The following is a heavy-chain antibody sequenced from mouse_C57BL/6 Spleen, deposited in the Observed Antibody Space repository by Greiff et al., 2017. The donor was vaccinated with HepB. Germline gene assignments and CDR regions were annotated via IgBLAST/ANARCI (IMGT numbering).Heavy chain of an antibody. Sequence: DVHLVESEGGLVQPGSSMKLSCTASGFTFSDYYMAWVRQVPEKGLEWVANINYDGSSTYYLDSLKSRFIISRDNAKNILYLQMSSLKSEDTATYYCARPYYDYDVFLFAYWGQGTLVTVSA. CDR3: ARPYYDYDVFLFAY. V-gene: IGHV5-16*01. J-gene: IGHJ3*01. D-gene: IGHD2-4*01. CDR2: INYDGSST. CDR1: GFTFSDYY.